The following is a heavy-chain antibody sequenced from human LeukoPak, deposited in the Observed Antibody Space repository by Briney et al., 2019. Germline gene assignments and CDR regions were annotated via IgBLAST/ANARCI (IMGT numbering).Heavy chain of an antibody. Sequence: GGSLRLSCAASGFTFSSHGIHWVRPAPGKGLEWVAVISYDGSNKYYADSVKGRFTISRDNSKNTLYLQMNSLRAEDTAVYYCARTNYDILTGYLLLQNSTRVYYYGMDVWGQGTTVTVSS. CDR2: ISYDGSNK. V-gene: IGHV3-30*03. CDR1: GFTFSSHG. D-gene: IGHD3-9*01. CDR3: ARTNYDILTGYLLLQNSTRVYYYGMDV. J-gene: IGHJ6*02.